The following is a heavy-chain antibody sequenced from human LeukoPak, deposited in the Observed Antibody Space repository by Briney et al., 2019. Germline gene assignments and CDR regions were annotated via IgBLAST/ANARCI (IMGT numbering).Heavy chain of an antibody. J-gene: IGHJ6*02. D-gene: IGHD6-6*01. CDR2: IYYSGST. V-gene: IGHV4-59*08. Sequence: SETLSLTCTVSGGSISSYYWSWIRQPPGKGLEWIGYIYYSGSTNHNPSLKSRVTISVDTSKNQFSLKLSPVTAADTAVYYCARSSIAARHCGMDVWGQGTTVTVSS. CDR3: ARSSIAARHCGMDV. CDR1: GGSISSYY.